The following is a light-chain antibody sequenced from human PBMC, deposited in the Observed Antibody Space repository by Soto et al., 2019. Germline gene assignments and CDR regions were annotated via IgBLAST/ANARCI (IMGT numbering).Light chain of an antibody. CDR2: KAS. J-gene: IGKJ1*01. CDR1: QSISSW. Sequence: DIPMTRSPSTLSASVGDRVTITCRASQSISSWLAWYQQKPGKAPKLLIYKASSLESGVPSRFSGSGSGTEFTLTISSLQPDDFATYYCQQYNSYWTFGQGTKVEIK. CDR3: QQYNSYWT. V-gene: IGKV1-5*03.